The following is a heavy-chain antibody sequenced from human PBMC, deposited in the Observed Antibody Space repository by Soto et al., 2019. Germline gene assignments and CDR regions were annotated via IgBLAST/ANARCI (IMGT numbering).Heavy chain of an antibody. CDR2: IRPYNGDT. CDR3: ARKGVTSSWYGGGHDN. CDR1: GYPFTSYG. Sequence: ASVKVSCKTSGYPFTSYGISWVRQAPGQGLEWMGWIRPYNGDTNSAQNFQGRVTMTTDTSTSTAYMELRSLRSDDMAVYYCARKGVTSSWYGGGHDNWGQGTLVTVS. V-gene: IGHV1-18*03. J-gene: IGHJ4*02. D-gene: IGHD6-13*01.